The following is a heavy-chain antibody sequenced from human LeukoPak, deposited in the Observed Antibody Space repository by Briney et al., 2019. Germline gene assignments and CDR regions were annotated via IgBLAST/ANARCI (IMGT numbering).Heavy chain of an antibody. V-gene: IGHV3-48*03. J-gene: IGHJ4*02. CDR1: GFTFSSYE. CDR3: ARDQRDDFWSGFPQFDY. Sequence: PGGSLRLSCAASGFTFSSYEMNWVRQAPGKGLEWVSYISSSGSTIYYADSVKGRFTISRDNAKNSLYLQMNSLRAEDTAVYYCARDQRDDFWSGFPQFDYWGQGTLVTVSS. D-gene: IGHD3-3*01. CDR2: ISSSGSTI.